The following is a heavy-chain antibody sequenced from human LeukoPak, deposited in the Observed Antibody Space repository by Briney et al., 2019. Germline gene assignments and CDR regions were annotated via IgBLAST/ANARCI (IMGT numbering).Heavy chain of an antibody. CDR3: ARSVGNYDILTGYQPEQTFDY. CDR1: GGSISSSSYY. D-gene: IGHD3-9*01. J-gene: IGHJ4*02. V-gene: IGHV4-39*01. CDR2: IYYSGST. Sequence: SETLSLTCTDSGGSISSSSYYWSWIRQPPGKGLEWIGSIYYSGSTYYNPSLKSRVTISVDTSKNQFSLKLSSVTAADTAVYYCARSVGNYDILTGYQPEQTFDYWGQGTLVTVSS.